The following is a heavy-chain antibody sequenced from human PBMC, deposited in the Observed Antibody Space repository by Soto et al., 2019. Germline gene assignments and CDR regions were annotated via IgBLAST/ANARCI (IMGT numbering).Heavy chain of an antibody. Sequence: QVQLVQSGAEVRKAGSSVRVSCKVSGGSFTTLAFSWVRQAPGQGLEWMGRIIPLFGTPNYAQKFQGRVAIFEDESTNTTYMELSSLTSEDQSVYYCAAGIGITFGGVTREFDYWGQGTLVTVSS. CDR3: AAGIGITFGGVTREFDY. J-gene: IGHJ4*02. CDR2: IIPLFGTP. D-gene: IGHD3-16*01. V-gene: IGHV1-69*19. CDR1: GGSFTTLA.